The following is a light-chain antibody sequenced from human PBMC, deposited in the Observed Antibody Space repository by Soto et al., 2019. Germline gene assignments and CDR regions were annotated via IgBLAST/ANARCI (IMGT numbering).Light chain of an antibody. CDR3: QPYNSYSRT. V-gene: IGKV1-5*01. Sequence: DIQMTQSPSTLSSSVGDIFTITCRASQSISTWLAWYQHKPGKAPKLLIFDASSLESEVPSRFSGSGSGTEFTLTISSLQPDDFATYYCQPYNSYSRTFGQGTKVDIK. CDR1: QSISTW. J-gene: IGKJ1*01. CDR2: DAS.